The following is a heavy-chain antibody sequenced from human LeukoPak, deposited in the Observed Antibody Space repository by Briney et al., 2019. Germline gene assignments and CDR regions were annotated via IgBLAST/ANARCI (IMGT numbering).Heavy chain of an antibody. J-gene: IGHJ6*02. Sequence: AWEALSLTCTVSGVSISSQYWSWVRQPAGKGLEGVGGHYTSGRTKYNPSLKSRVTLLVDTSKNQLSLMLSALTAAGTAVFCCARDLEAYDRSGRSYYGMDVWGQGTTVTVSS. V-gene: IGHV4-4*07. CDR3: ARDLEAYDRSGRSYYGMDV. CDR2: HYTSGRT. D-gene: IGHD3-22*01. CDR1: GVSISSQY.